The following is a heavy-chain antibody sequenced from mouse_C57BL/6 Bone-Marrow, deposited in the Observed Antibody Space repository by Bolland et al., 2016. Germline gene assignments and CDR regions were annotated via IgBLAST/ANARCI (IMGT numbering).Heavy chain of an antibody. V-gene: IGHV4-1*01. CDR3: AKRGLNAMDY. J-gene: IGHJ4*01. D-gene: IGHD1-3*01. Sequence: SSTINYAPSIKDKFIISRDNAKNTLYLQMSKVRSEDTALYYCAKRGLNAMDYWGQGTS. CDR2: SSTI.